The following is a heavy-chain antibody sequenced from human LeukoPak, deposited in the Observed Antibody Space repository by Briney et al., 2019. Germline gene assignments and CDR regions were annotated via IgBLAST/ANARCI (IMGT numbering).Heavy chain of an antibody. Sequence: GESLKISCKGSGYSFTTYWIGWVRQMPGKGLEWMGIIYPGDSDTRYSPSFQGQVTISADKSIRTAYLRWSSLKASDTAMYYCARSGGSYYGVVYFDYWGQGALVTVSS. CDR1: GYSFTTYW. D-gene: IGHD1-26*01. J-gene: IGHJ4*02. CDR3: ARSGGSYYGVVYFDY. V-gene: IGHV5-51*01. CDR2: IYPGDSDT.